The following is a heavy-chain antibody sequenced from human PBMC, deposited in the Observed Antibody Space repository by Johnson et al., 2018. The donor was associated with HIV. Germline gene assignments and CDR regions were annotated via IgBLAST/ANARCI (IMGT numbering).Heavy chain of an antibody. V-gene: IGHV3-30*04. J-gene: IGHJ3*02. Sequence: QVQLVESGGGVAQPGRSLRLSCAASGFTFSFYAMHCVRQAPGKGLEWVAVISYDGNNKYYADSLKGRFTISRDNSKNTLYLEMNSLRAEDTAVYYCTRLPSGYSRDAFDIWGQGTMVTVSS. CDR2: ISYDGNNK. CDR3: TRLPSGYSRDAFDI. CDR1: GFTFSFYA. D-gene: IGHD5-18*01.